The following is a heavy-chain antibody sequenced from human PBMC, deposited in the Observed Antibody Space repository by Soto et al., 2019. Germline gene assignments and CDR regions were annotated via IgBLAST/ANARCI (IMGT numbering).Heavy chain of an antibody. V-gene: IGHV1-58*02. J-gene: IGHJ4*02. Sequence: GASVKVSCKASGYTFTSYAMQWVRQARGQSLEWIGWINVGSGNTKYAQKFQERVTITRDMSTSTAYMELSSLRSEDTAVYYCATPDYWGQGTLVTVSS. CDR2: INVGSGNT. CDR1: GYTFTSYA. CDR3: ATPDY.